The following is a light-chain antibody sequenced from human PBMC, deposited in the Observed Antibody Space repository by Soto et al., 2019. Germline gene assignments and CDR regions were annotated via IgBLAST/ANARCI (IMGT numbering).Light chain of an antibody. Sequence: EIVLTQSPGTLSLSPGERATLSCRASQSVSSRSLAWYQQKPGQAPGLLISGASSRAAGIPDRFSGSGSGTDFTLTVSRLEPEDFAVYYCQQYGNSPGTFGQGTKVDIK. CDR3: QQYGNSPGT. J-gene: IGKJ1*01. CDR1: QSVSSRS. V-gene: IGKV3-20*01. CDR2: GAS.